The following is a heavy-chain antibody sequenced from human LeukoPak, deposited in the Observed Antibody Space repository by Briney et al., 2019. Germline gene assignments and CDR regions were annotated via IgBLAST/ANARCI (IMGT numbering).Heavy chain of an antibody. J-gene: IGHJ3*02. D-gene: IGHD4-17*01. V-gene: IGHV4-59*11. CDR1: DDSFSSHY. CDR3: ARDLVTVTKGFDI. Sequence: SETLSLTCAVSDDSFSSHYWTWIRQPPGKGLEWIGYISCIGSTNYNPSLKSRVTISIDTSKNQFSLKLSSVTAADTAVYYCARDLVTVTKGFDIWGQGTMVSVSS. CDR2: ISCIGST.